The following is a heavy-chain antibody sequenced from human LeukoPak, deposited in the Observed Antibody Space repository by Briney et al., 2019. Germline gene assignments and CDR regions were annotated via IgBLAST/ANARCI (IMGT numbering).Heavy chain of an antibody. CDR1: GFTFSSYG. CDR3: VTASSDPQDSSGYLGY. V-gene: IGHV3-33*01. D-gene: IGHD3-22*01. Sequence: GGSLRLSCAASGFTFSSYGMHWVRQAPGKGLEWVALIWYDGTNKYYADSVKGRFTISRDNSKNTLYLQMNSLSAEDTAVYYCVTASSDPQDSSGYLGYWGQGTLVTVSS. CDR2: IWYDGTNK. J-gene: IGHJ4*02.